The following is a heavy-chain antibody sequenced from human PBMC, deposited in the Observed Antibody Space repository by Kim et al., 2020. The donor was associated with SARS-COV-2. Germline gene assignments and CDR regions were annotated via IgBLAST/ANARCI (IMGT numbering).Heavy chain of an antibody. V-gene: IGHV3-48*03. Sequence: GGSLRLSCTASGFTFSSYEMNWVRQAPGKGLEWVAYIYTSGSTTHYAESVKGRFTVSRDNPKNSLYLQMNSLRVEATAVYYCVRDLVGGSGMDVWGQGTTVTVSS. CDR1: GFTFSSYE. CDR3: VRDLVGGSGMDV. J-gene: IGHJ6*02. CDR2: IYTSGSTT. D-gene: IGHD3-10*01.